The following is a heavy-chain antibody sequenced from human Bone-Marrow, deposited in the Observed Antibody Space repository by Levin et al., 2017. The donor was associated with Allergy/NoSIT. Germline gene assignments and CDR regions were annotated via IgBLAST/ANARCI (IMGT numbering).Heavy chain of an antibody. CDR1: GFTFTAYG. J-gene: IGHJ4*02. CDR3: AAGRVTTLEIGS. V-gene: IGHV3-30-3*01. CDR2: ASPDGSNT. Sequence: GGSLRLSCAASGFTFTAYGVHWVRQGPGMRLEWVAYASPDGSNTHYADSLKGRFTISRDNSKDTVHLLVNSLKPEDTALYYCAAGRVTTLEIGSWGRGSLVTVSS. D-gene: IGHD1-1*01.